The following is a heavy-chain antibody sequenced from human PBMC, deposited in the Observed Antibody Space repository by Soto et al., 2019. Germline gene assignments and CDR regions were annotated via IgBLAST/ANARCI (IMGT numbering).Heavy chain of an antibody. CDR2: IYHDGNT. CDR1: GGSISSSY. J-gene: IGHJ4*02. CDR3: ARGSDY. V-gene: IGHV4-59*01. Sequence: ILSLTCTVSGGSISSSYWSWIRQSPGVGLEWIGYIYHDGNTNYNPSLKSRLTVSVDTSKNQFSLKLNSVTAADTAVYYCARGSDYWGQGTLVTVSS.